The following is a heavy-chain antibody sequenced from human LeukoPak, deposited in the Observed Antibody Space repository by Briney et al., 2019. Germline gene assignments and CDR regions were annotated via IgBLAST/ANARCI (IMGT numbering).Heavy chain of an antibody. CDR3: AGGDDYYGSGSYYFDY. CDR2: IWYDGSNK. Sequence: GGSLRLSCAASGFTFSSYGMHWVRQAPGKGLEWVAVIWYDGSNKYYADSVKGRFTISRDNSKNTLYLQMNSLRAEDTAVYYCAGGDDYYGSGSYYFDYWGQGTLVTVSS. V-gene: IGHV3-33*01. D-gene: IGHD3-10*01. J-gene: IGHJ4*02. CDR1: GFTFSSYG.